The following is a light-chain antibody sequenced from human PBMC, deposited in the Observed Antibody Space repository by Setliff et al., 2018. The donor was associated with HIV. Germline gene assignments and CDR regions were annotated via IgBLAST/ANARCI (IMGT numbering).Light chain of an antibody. CDR1: SSDVGSRYNY. CDR2: DVT. V-gene: IGLV2-14*03. CDR3: CSYLSTNNYV. Sequence: QSVLTQPASVSGSPGQSITITCTGTSSDVGSRYNYVSWYQQHPGKAPKPLIFDVTYRPSGVSNRFSGSKSGNTASLTISGLQDEDEADYYCCSYLSTNNYVFGTGTKV. J-gene: IGLJ1*01.